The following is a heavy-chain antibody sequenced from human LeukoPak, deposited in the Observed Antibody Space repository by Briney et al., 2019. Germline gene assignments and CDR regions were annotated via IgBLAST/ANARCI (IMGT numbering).Heavy chain of an antibody. Sequence: TGGSLRLSCAASGFTFSSYSMNWVRQAPGKGLEWVSSISSSSSYIYYADSVKGRFTISRDNAKNSLYLQMNSLRAEDTAVYYCARDTQQLPIFDYWGQGTLVTVSS. J-gene: IGHJ4*02. CDR3: ARDTQQLPIFDY. D-gene: IGHD6-13*01. V-gene: IGHV3-21*01. CDR2: ISSSSSYI. CDR1: GFTFSSYS.